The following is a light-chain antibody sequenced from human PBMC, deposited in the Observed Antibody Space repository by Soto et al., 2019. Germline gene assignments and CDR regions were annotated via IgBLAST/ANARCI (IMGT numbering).Light chain of an antibody. J-gene: IGLJ1*01. CDR3: SSFAGTKTV. CDR1: SSDVGGYKY. V-gene: IGLV2-8*01. CDR2: EVS. Sequence: QSALTQPPSASVSPGQSVTISCTGTSSDVGGYKYVSWYQHHPGKAPKLLIFEVSKRPSGVPDRFSGSKSGNTASLTVSGLQPEDEADYYCSSFAGTKTVFGTGTKVTVL.